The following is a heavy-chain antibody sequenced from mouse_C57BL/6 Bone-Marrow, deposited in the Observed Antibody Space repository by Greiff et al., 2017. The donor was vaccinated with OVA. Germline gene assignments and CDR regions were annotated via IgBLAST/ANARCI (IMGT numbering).Heavy chain of an antibody. V-gene: IGHV1-64*01. CDR1: GYTFTSYW. D-gene: IGHD1-1*01. J-gene: IGHJ4*01. Sequence: QVQLKQPGAELVKPGASVKLSCKASGYTFTSYWMHWVKQRPGQGLEWIGMIHPNSGSTNYNEKFKSKATLTVDKSSSTSYMQLSSLTSEDSAVYYCASGYGSSYGGDYWGQGTSVTVSS. CDR3: ASGYGSSYGGDY. CDR2: IHPNSGST.